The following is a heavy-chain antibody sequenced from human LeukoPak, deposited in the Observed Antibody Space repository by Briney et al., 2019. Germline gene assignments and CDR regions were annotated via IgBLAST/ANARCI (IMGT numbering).Heavy chain of an antibody. J-gene: IGHJ4*02. CDR1: GFTFSSCG. D-gene: IGHD3-10*01. Sequence: GGSLRLSCAASGFTFSSCGMHWVRQAPGKGLEWVAFIRYDGSNKYYADSVKGRFTISRDNSKNTLYLRMNSLRAEDTAVYYCAKESGLANFDYWGQGTLVTVSS. V-gene: IGHV3-30*02. CDR3: AKESGLANFDY. CDR2: IRYDGSNK.